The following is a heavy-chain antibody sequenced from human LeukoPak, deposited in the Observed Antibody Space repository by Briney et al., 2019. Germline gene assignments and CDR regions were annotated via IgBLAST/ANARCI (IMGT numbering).Heavy chain of an antibody. CDR2: IYYSGST. CDR1: GGSVSSGSYY. CDR3: ARVGDDYGAGFDY. D-gene: IGHD4-17*01. J-gene: IGHJ4*02. Sequence: SETLSLTRTVSGGSVSSGSYYWSWIRQPPGKGLEWIGYIYYSGSTNYNPSLKSRVTISVDTSKNQFSLKLSSVTAADTAVYYCARVGDDYGAGFDYWGQGTLVTVSS. V-gene: IGHV4-61*01.